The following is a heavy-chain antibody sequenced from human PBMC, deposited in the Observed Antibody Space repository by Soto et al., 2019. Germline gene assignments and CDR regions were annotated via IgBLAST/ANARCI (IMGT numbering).Heavy chain of an antibody. CDR2: ISGNGSST. D-gene: IGHD1-26*01. Sequence: GGSLRLSCAASGFTFSSYAMSWVRQAPGKGLEWVSGISGNGSSTYYADSVKGRFSISRDNPRNTLYLQMNSLSPEDTAVYYCARAMTSVGAAAKGDFWGQGTLVTVSS. J-gene: IGHJ4*02. CDR3: ARAMTSVGAAAKGDF. V-gene: IGHV3-23*01. CDR1: GFTFSSYA.